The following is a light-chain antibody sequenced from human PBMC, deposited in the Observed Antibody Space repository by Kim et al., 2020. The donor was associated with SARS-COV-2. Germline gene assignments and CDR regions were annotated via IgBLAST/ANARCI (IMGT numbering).Light chain of an antibody. CDR3: QQYYSYPLT. CDR1: QDISSY. V-gene: IGKV1-8*01. Sequence: AYKGDRDTITCRASQDISSYLAWYQQKSGKAPKLLIYGASTLQSGVPSRFSGSGSGTDFTLTISRLQSEDFATYYCQQYYSYPLTFGGGTKVDIK. CDR2: GAS. J-gene: IGKJ4*01.